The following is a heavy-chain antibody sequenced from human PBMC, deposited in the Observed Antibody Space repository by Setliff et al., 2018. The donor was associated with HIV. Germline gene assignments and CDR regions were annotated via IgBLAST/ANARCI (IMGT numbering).Heavy chain of an antibody. Sequence: KTSETLSLTCTVFGGSMNNYYWNWIRQSPGKGLEWIGYVYYSGSTKYSPSLKSRVSISLDPSTKQVSLRLRSVTAADTAVYYCASEAWTSYRSSSGYYYYYMDVWGKGTTVTVSS. J-gene: IGHJ6*03. V-gene: IGHV4-59*01. CDR3: ASEAWTSYRSSSGYYYYYMDV. CDR1: GGSMNNYY. D-gene: IGHD6-6*01. CDR2: VYYSGST.